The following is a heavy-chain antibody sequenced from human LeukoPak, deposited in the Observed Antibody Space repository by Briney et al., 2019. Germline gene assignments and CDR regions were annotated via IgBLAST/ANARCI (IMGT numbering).Heavy chain of an antibody. CDR3: ARSWGYDFWSGYRRADYFDY. Sequence: GASVKVSCKASGYTFTTYAMNWVRQAPGQGLEWMGWINTNTGNPTHAQGFTGRFVFSLDTSVSTAYLQISSLKAEDTAVYYCARSWGYDFWSGYRRADYFDYWGQGILVTVSS. V-gene: IGHV7-4-1*02. CDR2: INTNTGNP. D-gene: IGHD3-3*01. J-gene: IGHJ4*02. CDR1: GYTFTTYA.